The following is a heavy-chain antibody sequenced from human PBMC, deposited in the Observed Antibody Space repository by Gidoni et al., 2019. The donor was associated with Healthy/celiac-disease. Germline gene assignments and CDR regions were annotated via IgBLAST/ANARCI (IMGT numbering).Heavy chain of an antibody. CDR2: IYSGGST. CDR3: ARSRTTYYYDSSGYYY. CDR1: GFTVSSNY. J-gene: IGHJ4*02. V-gene: IGHV3-66*02. D-gene: IGHD3-22*01. Sequence: EVQLVESGGGLVQPGGSLRLSCAASGFTVSSNYMSWVRQAPGKGLEWVSVIYSGGSTYYADSVKGRFTISRDNSKNTLYLQMNSLRAEDTAVYYCARSRTTYYYDSSGYYYWGQGTLVTVSS.